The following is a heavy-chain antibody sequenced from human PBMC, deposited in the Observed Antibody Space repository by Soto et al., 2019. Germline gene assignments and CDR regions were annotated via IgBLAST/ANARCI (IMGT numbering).Heavy chain of an antibody. CDR3: ARDGSDCSGGSCYFQNYYYYMDV. V-gene: IGHV3-11*01. D-gene: IGHD2-15*01. Sequence: PGGSLRLSCAASGFTFSDYYMSWIRQAPGKGLEWVSYISSSGSTIYYADSVKGRFTISRDNAKNSLYLQMNSLRAEDTAVYYCARDGSDCSGGSCYFQNYYYYMDVWGKGTTVTVSS. J-gene: IGHJ6*03. CDR2: ISSSGSTI. CDR1: GFTFSDYY.